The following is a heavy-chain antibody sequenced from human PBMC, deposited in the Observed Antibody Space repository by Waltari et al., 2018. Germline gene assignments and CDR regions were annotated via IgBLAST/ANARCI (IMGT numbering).Heavy chain of an antibody. J-gene: IGHJ6*02. D-gene: IGHD1-1*01. Sequence: EVQLVQSGAEVKKSGESLTISCKGSGFIFTSHWINWLRQMPGKGLEWVGRMDPADSRTYYSPSFQGHVTISVDKSISTAYLQWNSLEASDTAMFYCARQRGGGGPWSDNNDYYGMDVWGQGTTVIVFS. CDR2: MDPADSRT. CDR3: ARQRGGGGPWSDNNDYYGMDV. V-gene: IGHV5-10-1*03. CDR1: GFIFTSHW.